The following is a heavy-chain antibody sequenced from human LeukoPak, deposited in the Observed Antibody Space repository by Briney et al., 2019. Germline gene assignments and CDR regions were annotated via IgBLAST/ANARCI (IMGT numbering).Heavy chain of an antibody. J-gene: IGHJ4*02. CDR1: GFTFSTYA. D-gene: IGHD4-17*01. V-gene: IGHV3-23*01. CDR3: VSTTVTPIDY. CDR2: ISGSGVST. Sequence: VQPGGSLRLSCAASGFTFSTYAMSRVRQAPGKGLEWVSRISGSGVSTYYADSVKGRFTISRDNSKNTLYLQMNSLRAEDTAVYYCVSTTVTPIDYWGQGTLVTVSS.